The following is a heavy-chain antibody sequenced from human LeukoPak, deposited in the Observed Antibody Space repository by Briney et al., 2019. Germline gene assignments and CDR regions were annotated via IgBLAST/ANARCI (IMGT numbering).Heavy chain of an antibody. CDR1: GGTFSSYA. D-gene: IGHD6-19*01. CDR3: ARGTPAGYSSGWYVGLFYFDY. V-gene: IGHV1-69*04. CDR2: IIPILGIA. Sequence: SVKVSCKASGGTFSSYAISWVRQAPGQGLEWMGRIIPILGIANYAQKFQGRVTITADKSTSTAYMELSSLRSEDTAVYYCARGTPAGYSSGWYVGLFYFDYWGQGTLVTVSS. J-gene: IGHJ4*02.